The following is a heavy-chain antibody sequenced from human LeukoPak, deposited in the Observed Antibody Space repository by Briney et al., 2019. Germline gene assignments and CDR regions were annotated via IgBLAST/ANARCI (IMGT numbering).Heavy chain of an antibody. J-gene: IGHJ4*02. V-gene: IGHV4-38-2*02. CDR3: ARAGDYGDYHFDY. CDR1: GGSISSGYY. D-gene: IGHD4-17*01. CDR2: IYHSGST. Sequence: SETLSLTCTVSGGSISSGYYWGWIRQPPGKGLEWIGSIYHSGSTYYNPSLKSRVTISVDTSKNQFSLKLSSVTAADTAVYYCARAGDYGDYHFDYWGQGTLVTVSS.